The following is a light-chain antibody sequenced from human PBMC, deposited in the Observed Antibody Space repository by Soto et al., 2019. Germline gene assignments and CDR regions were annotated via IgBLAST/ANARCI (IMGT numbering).Light chain of an antibody. CDR1: QFVSRR. J-gene: IGKJ1*01. Sequence: EIVVTQSPATLSASPGERVTLSCRASQFVSRRLAWYQQRLGQVPRLLIYDTSTRAPGISARFSGSGSGTEFTLTLSSRQSEDFAVYYCQEYIPWPPGMFGPGTTVDIK. CDR2: DTS. CDR3: QEYIPWPPGM. V-gene: IGKV3-15*01.